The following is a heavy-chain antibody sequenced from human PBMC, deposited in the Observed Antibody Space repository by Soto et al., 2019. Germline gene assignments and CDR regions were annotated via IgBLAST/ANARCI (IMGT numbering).Heavy chain of an antibody. D-gene: IGHD6-13*01. Sequence: QVQLQESGPGLVKPSQTLSLTCTVSGGSISSGDYYWSWIRQPPGKGLEWIGYIYYSGSTYYNPSIQSRVTISVDTSKNQFSLKLSSVTAADTAVYYCARERYSSSWYNWFDPWGQGTLVTVSS. J-gene: IGHJ5*02. CDR1: GGSISSGDYY. CDR3: ARERYSSSWYNWFDP. CDR2: IYYSGST. V-gene: IGHV4-30-4*01.